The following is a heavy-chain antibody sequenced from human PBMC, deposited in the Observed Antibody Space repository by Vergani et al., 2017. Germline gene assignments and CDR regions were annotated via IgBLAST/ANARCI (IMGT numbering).Heavy chain of an antibody. CDR2: ISYDGSNK. CDR1: GFTFSYYG. CDR3: ARGGAARRYYYYYMDV. V-gene: IGHV3-30*03. J-gene: IGHJ6*03. D-gene: IGHD6-6*01. Sequence: QVQLVESGGGVVQPGRSLRLSCAASGFTFSYYGMHWVRQAPGKGLEWVAVISYDGSNKYYADSVKGRFTISRDNSKNTLYLQMNSLRAEDTAVYYCARGGAARRYYYYYMDVWGKGTTVTVSS.